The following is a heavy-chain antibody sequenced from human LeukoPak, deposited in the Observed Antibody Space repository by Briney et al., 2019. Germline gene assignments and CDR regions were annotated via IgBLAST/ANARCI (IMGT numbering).Heavy chain of an antibody. J-gene: IGHJ6*02. Sequence: SETLSLTCTVSGGSISSYYWSWTRQPPGKGLEWIGYIYYSGSTNYNPSLKSRVTISVDTSKNQFSLRLSSVTAADTAVYYCARAGDYSNYGNYYYYGMDVWGQGTTVTVSS. V-gene: IGHV4-59*01. D-gene: IGHD4-11*01. CDR3: ARAGDYSNYGNYYYYGMDV. CDR1: GGSISSYY. CDR2: IYYSGST.